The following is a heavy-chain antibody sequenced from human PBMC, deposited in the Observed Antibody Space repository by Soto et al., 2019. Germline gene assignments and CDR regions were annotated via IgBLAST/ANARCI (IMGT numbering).Heavy chain of an antibody. V-gene: IGHV3-33*01. CDR3: ARDVGGSPVLYYYMDV. D-gene: IGHD5-12*01. Sequence: GGSLRLSCAASGFTFSSYGMHWVRQAPGKGLEWVAVIWYDGSNKYYADSVKGRFTISRDNSKNTLYLQMNSLRAEDTAVYYCARDVGGSPVLYYYMDVWGKGTTVTVSS. J-gene: IGHJ6*03. CDR1: GFTFSSYG. CDR2: IWYDGSNK.